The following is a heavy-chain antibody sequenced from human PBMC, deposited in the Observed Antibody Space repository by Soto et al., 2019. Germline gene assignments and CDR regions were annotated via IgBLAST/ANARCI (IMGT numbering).Heavy chain of an antibody. Sequence: EVQLLESGGGLVQPGGSLRLSCAASGFTFSSYAMSWVRQAPGKGLEWVSAISGSGGSTYYADSVKGRFTISRDNSKNRLYLQMKSMRAEDTAVYYCAKRVVVVAGPDDAFDIWGQGTMVTVSS. V-gene: IGHV3-23*01. CDR3: AKRVVVVAGPDDAFDI. D-gene: IGHD6-19*01. CDR1: GFTFSSYA. CDR2: ISGSGGST. J-gene: IGHJ3*02.